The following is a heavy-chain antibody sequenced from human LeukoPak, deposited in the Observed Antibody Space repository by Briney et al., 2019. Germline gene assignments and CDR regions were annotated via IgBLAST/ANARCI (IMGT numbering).Heavy chain of an antibody. Sequence: AGGSLRLSCAASGFTFSSYWMHWARQAPGKGLVWVSRIKSDGSTRYADSVKGRFTISRDNAKNTVSLQMNSLRAEDTGVYYCARAPSEIGGYYPEYFRHWGQGTLVTVSP. CDR3: ARAPSEIGGYYPEYFRH. D-gene: IGHD3-22*01. V-gene: IGHV3-74*01. CDR1: GFTFSSYW. CDR2: IKSDGST. J-gene: IGHJ1*01.